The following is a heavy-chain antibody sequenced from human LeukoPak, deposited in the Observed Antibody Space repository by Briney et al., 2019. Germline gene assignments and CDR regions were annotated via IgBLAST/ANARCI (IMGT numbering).Heavy chain of an antibody. CDR2: INPNSGGT. J-gene: IGHJ4*02. CDR1: GYTFTGYY. D-gene: IGHD2-15*01. CDR3: ARDGALLFKKTNLNDY. Sequence: ASVKVSCKASGYTFTGYYMHWVRQAPGQGLEWMGWINPNSGGTNYAQKFQGRVTMTRDTSISTAYMELSRLRSDDTAVYYCARDGALLFKKTNLNDYWGQGTLVTVSS. V-gene: IGHV1-2*02.